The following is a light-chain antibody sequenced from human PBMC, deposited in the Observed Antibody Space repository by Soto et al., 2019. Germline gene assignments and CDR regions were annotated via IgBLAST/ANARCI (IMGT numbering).Light chain of an antibody. CDR1: QSVRSY. J-gene: IGKJ3*01. Sequence: EIVLTQSPATLSLSPGERATLFCRASQSVRSYLAWYQQKPGQAPRLLIYDASNRATGIPSRFGGSGSCTDFTLTISSLEPEDFAVYYCQHRSNWPRTFGPGTKVDIK. CDR3: QHRSNWPRT. CDR2: DAS. V-gene: IGKV3-11*01.